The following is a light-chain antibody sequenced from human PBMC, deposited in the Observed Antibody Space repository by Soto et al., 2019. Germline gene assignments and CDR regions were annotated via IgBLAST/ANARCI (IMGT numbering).Light chain of an antibody. CDR3: CSHARSRPLLYF. CDR1: SSDVWSYNV. Sequence: QSVLTQPASVSGSRGQSITISCIGTSSDVWSYNVVSWYQQHPGKAPKLMIYEVSKRPSGVSNRLSGSKSGNTASLTISGLQAEDEADYYCCSHARSRPLLYFFGTGTKVTVL. J-gene: IGLJ1*01. V-gene: IGLV2-23*02. CDR2: EVS.